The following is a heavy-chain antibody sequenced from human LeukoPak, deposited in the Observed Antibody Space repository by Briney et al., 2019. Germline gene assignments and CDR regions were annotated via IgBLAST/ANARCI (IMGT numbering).Heavy chain of an antibody. V-gene: IGHV3-33*01. CDR3: ARMMDSYGSDYYYYGMDV. Sequence: GGSLRLSCAASGFTFSSYGMHWVRQAPGKGLEWVAVIWYDGSNKYYADSVKGRFTISRDNSKNTLYLQMNSLRAEDTAVYYCARMMDSYGSDYYYYGMDVWGQGTTVTVSS. J-gene: IGHJ6*02. D-gene: IGHD3-10*01. CDR2: IWYDGSNK. CDR1: GFTFSSYG.